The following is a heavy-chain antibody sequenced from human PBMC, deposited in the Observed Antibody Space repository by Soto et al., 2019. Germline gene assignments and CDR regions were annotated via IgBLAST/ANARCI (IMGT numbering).Heavy chain of an antibody. CDR2: ISPMFGAA. CDR1: GGTFNTYA. V-gene: IGHV1-69*19. J-gene: IGHJ4*02. D-gene: IGHD3-10*01. Sequence: QVQLVQSGAEMKKPGSSVKVSCQSSGGTFNTYAMNWVLQAPGQGPEWMGDISPMFGAANYAPKFQGRVTITADEATGTSYMQLSSLTSEDTALYFCAREVQVHTPAFVYWGQGTRVTVSS. CDR3: AREVQVHTPAFVY.